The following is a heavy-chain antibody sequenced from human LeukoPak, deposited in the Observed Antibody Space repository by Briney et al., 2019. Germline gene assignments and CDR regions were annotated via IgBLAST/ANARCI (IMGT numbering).Heavy chain of an antibody. CDR3: ARAADLYDSSLDV. D-gene: IGHD3-22*01. J-gene: IGHJ4*02. Sequence: GTSVKVSCKASGFTFTSSAMQWVRQARGQRLEWIGWIVVGSGNTNYAQKFQGRVTMTTDTSTGTAYMELRSLTYDDTAVYYCARAADLYDSSLDVWGQGTLVTVSS. V-gene: IGHV1-58*02. CDR1: GFTFTSSA. CDR2: IVVGSGNT.